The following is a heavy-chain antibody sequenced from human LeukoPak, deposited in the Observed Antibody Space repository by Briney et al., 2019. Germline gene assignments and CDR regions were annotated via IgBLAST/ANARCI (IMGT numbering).Heavy chain of an antibody. CDR3: ARGRSKATCSSTSRYRGYFDY. D-gene: IGHD2-2*02. V-gene: IGHV4-34*01. CDR1: GGSFSGYY. J-gene: IGHJ4*02. Sequence: SETLSLTCAVYGGSFSGYYWSWIRQPPGKGLEMIGEINHSGSTNYNPSLKSRLTISVDTSKNQFSLKLSSVTAADTAVYYCARGRSKATCSSTSRYRGYFDYWGQGTLVTVSS. CDR2: INHSGST.